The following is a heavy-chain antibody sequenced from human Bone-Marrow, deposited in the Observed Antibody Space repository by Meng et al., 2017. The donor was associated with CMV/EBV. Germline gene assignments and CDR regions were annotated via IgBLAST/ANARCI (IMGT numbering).Heavy chain of an antibody. CDR1: GFTFSSYW. D-gene: IGHD3-10*01. CDR3: AREPFDGSGTYYLRGWFAP. Sequence: ETLSLTCAASGFTFSSYWMHWVRQAPGKGLVWVSRINSDGSSTSYADSVKGRFTISRDNSKNTLYLQMDSLRAEDTAAYYCAREPFDGSGTYYLRGWFAPWGREPWSPSPQ. J-gene: IGHJ5*02. V-gene: IGHV3-74*01. CDR2: INSDGSST.